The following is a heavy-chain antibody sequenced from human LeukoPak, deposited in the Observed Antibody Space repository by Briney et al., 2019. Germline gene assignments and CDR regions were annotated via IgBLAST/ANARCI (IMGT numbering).Heavy chain of an antibody. CDR2: IKSKTDGGTT. Sequence: PGGSLRLSCAASGFTFSNAWMSWVRQAPGKGLEWVGRIKSKTDGGTTDYAAPVKGRFTISRDDSKNTLYLQMNSLKTEDTAVYYCTTDGRYCSGGSCYVYGYWGQGTLVTVSS. J-gene: IGHJ4*02. V-gene: IGHV3-15*01. CDR1: GFTFSNAW. CDR3: TTDGRYCSGGSCYVYGY. D-gene: IGHD2-15*01.